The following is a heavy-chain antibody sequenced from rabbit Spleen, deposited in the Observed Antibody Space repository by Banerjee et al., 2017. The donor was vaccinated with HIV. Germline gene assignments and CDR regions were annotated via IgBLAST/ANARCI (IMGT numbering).Heavy chain of an antibody. CDR2: IDTGSSGFT. CDR1: GVSFSGNSY. CDR3: ARDTSTSFSSYGMDL. J-gene: IGHJ6*01. Sequence: QEQLVESGGGLVKPGASLTLTYIASGVSFSGNSYMCWVRQAPGKGLEWIACIDTGSSGFTYFASWAKGRFTISKTSSTTVTLQMTSLTAADTATYFCARDTSTSFSSYGMDLWGPGTLVTVS. D-gene: IGHD1-1*01. V-gene: IGHV1S45*01.